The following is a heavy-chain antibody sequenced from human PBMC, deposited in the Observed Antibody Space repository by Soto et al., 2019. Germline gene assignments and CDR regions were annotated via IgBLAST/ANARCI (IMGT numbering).Heavy chain of an antibody. Sequence: QVQLQESGPGLVKPSETLSLTCTVSGGSISSYYWSWIRQPPGKGLEWIGYIYYSGRTNYNPSLKSRVTISVDTSKNQVSLKLSSVTAADTAVYYCARDGDGYNPDYWGQGTLVTVSS. CDR1: GGSISSYY. D-gene: IGHD5-12*01. J-gene: IGHJ4*02. CDR2: IYYSGRT. CDR3: ARDGDGYNPDY. V-gene: IGHV4-59*01.